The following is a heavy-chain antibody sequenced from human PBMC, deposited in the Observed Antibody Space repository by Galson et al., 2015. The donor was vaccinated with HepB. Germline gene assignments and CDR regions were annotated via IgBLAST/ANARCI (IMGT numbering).Heavy chain of an antibody. Sequence: SETLSLTCTVSGGSISSSSYYWGWIRQPPGKGLEWIGSIYYSGSTYYNPSLKSRVTISVDTSKNQFSLKLSSVTAADTAVYYCARHTWEWLLRYNWFDPWGQGTLVTVSS. CDR2: IYYSGST. D-gene: IGHD3-3*01. J-gene: IGHJ5*02. V-gene: IGHV4-39*01. CDR3: ARHTWEWLLRYNWFDP. CDR1: GGSISSSSYY.